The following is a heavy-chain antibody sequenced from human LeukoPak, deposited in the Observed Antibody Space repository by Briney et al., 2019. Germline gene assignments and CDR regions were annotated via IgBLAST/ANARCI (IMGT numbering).Heavy chain of an antibody. CDR1: GGSVSSGSYY. J-gene: IGHJ6*02. D-gene: IGHD5-18*01. CDR3: ARDKVYSYDYYYYYGMDV. CDR2: IYYSGST. Sequence: PSETLSLTCTVSGGSVSSGSYYWSWIRQPPGKGLEWIGYIYYSGSTNYNPSLKSRVTISVDTSKNQFSLKLSSVTAADTAVYYCARDKVYSYDYYYYYGMDVRGQGTTVTVSS. V-gene: IGHV4-61*01.